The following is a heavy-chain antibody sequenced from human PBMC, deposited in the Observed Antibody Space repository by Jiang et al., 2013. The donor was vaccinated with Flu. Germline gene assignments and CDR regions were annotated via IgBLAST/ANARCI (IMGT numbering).Heavy chain of an antibody. D-gene: IGHD5-12*01. CDR1: GGTFSSYA. CDR2: IIPILGIA. CDR3: AREVEDSGYVLNLDY. V-gene: IGHV1-69*04. J-gene: IGHJ4*02. Sequence: SGAEVKKPGSSVKVSCKASGGTFSSYAISWVRQAPGQGLEWMGRIIPILGIANYAQKFQGRVTITADKSTSTAYMELSSLRSEDTAVYYCAREVEDSGYVLNLDYWGQGTLVTVSS.